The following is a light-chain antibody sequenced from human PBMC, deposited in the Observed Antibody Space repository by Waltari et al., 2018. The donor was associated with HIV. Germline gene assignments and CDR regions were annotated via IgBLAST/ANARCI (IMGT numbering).Light chain of an antibody. CDR3: SSYTSSNTLDV. CDR1: SSDVGGYNY. CDR2: EVS. V-gene: IGLV2-14*01. Sequence: QSALTQPASVSGSPGQSITISCTGTSSDVGGYNYVSWYHQHPGKAPKLMIYEVSNRPSGVSKRFSGSKSGNTASLTISGLQAEDEADYYCSSYTSSNTLDVFGTGTKVTVL. J-gene: IGLJ1*01.